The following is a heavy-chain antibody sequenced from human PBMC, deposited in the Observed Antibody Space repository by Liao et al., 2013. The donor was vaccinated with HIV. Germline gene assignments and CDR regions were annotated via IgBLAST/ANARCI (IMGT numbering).Heavy chain of an antibody. Sequence: QVQLQESGPGLVKPSQTLSLTCTVSGGSISSGSYYWGWIRQPAGKGLEWIGQIYPTGSTIYNPSLKSRVTISVDTSKSQFSLKLTSVTAADTAVYYCARVGGRGRVVVHYWYFDLWGRGTLITVSS. V-gene: IGHV4-61*02. J-gene: IGHJ2*01. CDR1: GGSISSGSYY. CDR2: IYPTGST. D-gene: IGHD3-22*01. CDR3: ARVGGRGRVVVHYWYFDL.